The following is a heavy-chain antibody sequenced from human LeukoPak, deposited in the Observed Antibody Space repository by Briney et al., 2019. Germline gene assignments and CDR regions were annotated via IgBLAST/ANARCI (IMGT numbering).Heavy chain of an antibody. CDR3: ARGTLYSGWSYYLDY. CDR1: GGSISSGSYY. J-gene: IGHJ4*02. D-gene: IGHD6-19*01. Sequence: SETLSLTCTVSGGSISSGSYYWSWIRQPAGKGLEWIGRIYTSGSTTYNSSLKSRVTISLDTSKNHFSLRLSSVTAADTAVYYCARGTLYSGWSYYLDYWGQGTLVTVSS. CDR2: IYTSGST. V-gene: IGHV4-61*02.